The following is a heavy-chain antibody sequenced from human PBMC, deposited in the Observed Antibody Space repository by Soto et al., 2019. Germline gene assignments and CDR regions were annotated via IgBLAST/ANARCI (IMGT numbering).Heavy chain of an antibody. CDR1: GFAFSSYW. CDR2: IDPYETGI. CDR3: TSDTFGGRDS. Sequence: GGSLRLSCAASGFAFSSYWMHWVRQAPGKGLVWVSRIDPYETGINYADSVKGRFTISRDNDKNTLCLQMNSLRAEETAVYYCTSDTFGGRDSRGKGTLVTVSS. D-gene: IGHD2-15*01. V-gene: IGHV3-74*01. J-gene: IGHJ4*02.